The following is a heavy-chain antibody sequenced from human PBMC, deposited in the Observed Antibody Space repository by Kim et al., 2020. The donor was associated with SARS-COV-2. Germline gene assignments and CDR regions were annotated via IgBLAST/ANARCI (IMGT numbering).Heavy chain of an antibody. V-gene: IGHV3-33*01. CDR1: GFTFSSYG. CDR2: IWYDGSNK. Sequence: GGSLRLSCAASGFTFSSYGMHWVRQAPGKGLEWVAVIWYDGSNKYYADSVKGRFTISRDNSKNTLYLQMNSLRAEDTAVYYCAREEYYYGSRASPGVYWGQGTLVTVSS. D-gene: IGHD3-10*01. J-gene: IGHJ4*02. CDR3: AREEYYYGSRASPGVY.